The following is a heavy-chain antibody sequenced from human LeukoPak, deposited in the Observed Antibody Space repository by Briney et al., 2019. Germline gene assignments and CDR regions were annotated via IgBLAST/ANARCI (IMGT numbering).Heavy chain of an antibody. CDR3: ARDRAEHNWTYHTLFDY. CDR2: INGDETSR. CDR1: GFTFRDYW. D-gene: IGHD1-7*01. V-gene: IGHV3-74*01. J-gene: IGHJ4*02. Sequence: GGSLRLSCTASGFTFRDYWMHWIRQTPWEGLVWVSRINGDETSRAYADSVEGRFTISRDNAKNTLYLQIDSLRAEDSAIYYCARDRAEHNWTYHTLFDYWGQGTPVTVSS.